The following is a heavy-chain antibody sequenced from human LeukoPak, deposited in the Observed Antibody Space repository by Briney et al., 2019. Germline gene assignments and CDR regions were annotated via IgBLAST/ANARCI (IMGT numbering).Heavy chain of an antibody. Sequence: GGSLRLSCAASRYTFTSYGMHWVRQAPGKGLEWLAFIRHDDSYKIYADSKQGRLTISRDNSKNTLFLQMTSLRAEDTAVYYCARTLTVAGTGPFDYWGQGTLVTVSS. CDR1: RYTFTSYG. CDR3: ARTLTVAGTGPFDY. D-gene: IGHD6-19*01. J-gene: IGHJ4*02. V-gene: IGHV3-30*02. CDR2: IRHDDSYK.